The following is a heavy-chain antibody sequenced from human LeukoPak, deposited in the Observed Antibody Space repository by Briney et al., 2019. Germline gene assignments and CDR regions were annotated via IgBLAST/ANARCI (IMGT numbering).Heavy chain of an antibody. Sequence: ASVEVSCKASGGTFSSYAISWVRQDPGQGLEWMGGIIPIFGTANYAQKFQGRVTITADESTSTAYMELSSLRSEDTAVYYCARDWRPGIAAASRRPRRPNWFDPWGQGTLVTVSS. J-gene: IGHJ5*02. CDR3: ARDWRPGIAAASRRPRRPNWFDP. CDR2: IIPIFGTA. D-gene: IGHD6-13*01. V-gene: IGHV1-69*13. CDR1: GGTFSSYA.